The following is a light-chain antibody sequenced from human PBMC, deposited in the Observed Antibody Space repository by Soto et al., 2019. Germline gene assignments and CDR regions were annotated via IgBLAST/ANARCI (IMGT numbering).Light chain of an antibody. V-gene: IGKV1-27*01. CDR2: AAS. CDR1: QGISNY. Sequence: DIQMTQSPSSLSASVGDRVTITCRASQGISNYLAWYQQRPGKVPKLLIYAASTLQSGVPSRFSGSGSGTDFTLTINNLLPEDVATYYCQNLDSAAFTFGPGTKVDIK. CDR3: QNLDSAAFT. J-gene: IGKJ3*01.